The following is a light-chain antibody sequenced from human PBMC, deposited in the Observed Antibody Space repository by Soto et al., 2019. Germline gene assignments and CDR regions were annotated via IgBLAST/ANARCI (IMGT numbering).Light chain of an antibody. V-gene: IGLV2-14*01. CDR2: EVS. CDR3: SSYTSSSTRV. J-gene: IGLJ3*02. CDR1: ISDVGGYNY. Sequence: QSALTQPASVSGSPGQSITISCTGTISDVGGYNYVSWYPQHPGKAPKLMIYEVSNRPSGVSNRFSGSKSGNTASLTISGLQAEDEADYYCSSYTSSSTRVFGGGTKLTVL.